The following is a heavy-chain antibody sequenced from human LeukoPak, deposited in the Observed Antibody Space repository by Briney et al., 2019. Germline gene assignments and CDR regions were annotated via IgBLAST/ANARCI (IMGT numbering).Heavy chain of an antibody. CDR3: ARDVNYAFDI. CDR1: GFTFNTYS. CDR2: ITSSSGTM. Sequence: GGSLRLSCAASGFTFNTYSMNWVRQAPGKGLEWVSYITSSSGTMSYADSVKGRFTISRDNAKNSLLLQMNSLRGEDTAVYYCARDVNYAFDIWGQGTMVTVSS. V-gene: IGHV3-48*01. J-gene: IGHJ3*02.